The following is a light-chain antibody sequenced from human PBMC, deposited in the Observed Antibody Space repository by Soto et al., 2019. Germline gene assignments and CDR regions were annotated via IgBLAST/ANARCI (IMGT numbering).Light chain of an antibody. CDR1: QSVSSY. CDR3: QQRSNWPIT. Sequence: EIVLTQSPATLSLSPGERATLSCRTSQSVSSYVAWYQQKPGRAPRLLIYDASNRATGIPARVIGSGSGTDFTLTISSLEPEDFAVYYCQQRSNWPITFGQGTRLEIK. J-gene: IGKJ5*01. V-gene: IGKV3-11*01. CDR2: DAS.